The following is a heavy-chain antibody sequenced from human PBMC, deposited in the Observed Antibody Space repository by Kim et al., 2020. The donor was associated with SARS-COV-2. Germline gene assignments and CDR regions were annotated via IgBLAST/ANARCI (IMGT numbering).Heavy chain of an antibody. Sequence: GGSLRLSCAASGFTFSSYGMHWVRQAPGKGLEWVAVISYDGSNKYYADSVKGRFTISRDNSKNTLYLQMNSLRAEDTAVYYCAKDYYDSSGYEHFIFQHWGQGTLVTVSS. D-gene: IGHD3-22*01. J-gene: IGHJ1*01. CDR1: GFTFSSYG. CDR3: AKDYYDSSGYEHFIFQH. CDR2: ISYDGSNK. V-gene: IGHV3-30*18.